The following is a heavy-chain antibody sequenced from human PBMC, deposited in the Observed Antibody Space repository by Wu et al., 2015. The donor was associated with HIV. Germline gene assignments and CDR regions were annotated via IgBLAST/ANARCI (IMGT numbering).Heavy chain of an antibody. CDR1: GGTFTSYA. V-gene: IGHV1-69*05. CDR3: AGRRPEWRHFDR. Sequence: QVHLVQSGAEVKKSGSSVKVSCQASGGTFTSYAFSWVRQAPGPRDLEWMGGISPISETPDYAQKFQGRVTIATDKSTSTVYMEFSSLRSEDTAMYYCAGRRPEWRHFDRWGLGNAWSPSPQ. CDR2: ISPISETP. J-gene: IGHJ4*02. D-gene: IGHD1-26*01.